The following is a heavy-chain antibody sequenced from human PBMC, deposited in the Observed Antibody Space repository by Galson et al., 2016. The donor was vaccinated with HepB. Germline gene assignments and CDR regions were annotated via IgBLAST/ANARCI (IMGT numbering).Heavy chain of an antibody. CDR1: GFTFNKHW. CDR2: INSDGSAI. Sequence: SLRLSCAASGFTFNKHWMHWVRQAPGKGLVWVSRINSDGSAISYADSVKGRFTISRDNAKNTLYLQMNSLRAEDTAVYYCAREDMIRGPRDAFDIWGQGTMVTVSS. J-gene: IGHJ3*02. V-gene: IGHV3-74*01. CDR3: AREDMIRGPRDAFDI. D-gene: IGHD3-10*01.